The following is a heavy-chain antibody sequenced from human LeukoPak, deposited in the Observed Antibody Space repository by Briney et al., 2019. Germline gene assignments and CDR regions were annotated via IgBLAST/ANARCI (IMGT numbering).Heavy chain of an antibody. D-gene: IGHD1-26*01. V-gene: IGHV1-46*01. J-gene: IGHJ4*02. CDR2: INPSGGST. CDR3: ARATSVPFGSYLQFDY. Sequence: ASVKVSCKASGYTFTSYYMHWVRQAPGQGLEWMGLINPSGGSTSYAQKFQGRVTMTRDMSTSTVYMELSSLRSEDTAVYYCARATSVPFGSYLQFDYWGQGTLVTVSS. CDR1: GYTFTSYY.